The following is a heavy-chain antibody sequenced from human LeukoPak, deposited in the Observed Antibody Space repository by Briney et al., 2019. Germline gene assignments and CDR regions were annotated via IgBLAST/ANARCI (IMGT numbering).Heavy chain of an antibody. CDR2: ISMRGSTI. V-gene: IGHV3-48*03. D-gene: IGHD3-10*01. CDR1: GFTFTDYE. J-gene: IGHJ4*02. Sequence: PGGSLRLSCAASGFTFTDYEMNWVRQAPGKGLEWVSHISMRGSTIYYADSVKGQFTISRDNAKNSLYLQVSSLRAEDTAVYYCARSFGSGSPTFDFWGQGVRVTVSS. CDR3: ARSFGSGSPTFDF.